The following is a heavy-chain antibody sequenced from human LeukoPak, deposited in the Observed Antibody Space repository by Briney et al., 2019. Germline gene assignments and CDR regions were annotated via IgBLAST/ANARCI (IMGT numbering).Heavy chain of an antibody. J-gene: IGHJ4*02. CDR1: GFTFSSYG. V-gene: IGHV3-30*02. CDR3: AKEGLIAVAGPYYFDY. D-gene: IGHD6-19*01. CDR2: IRYDGSNK. Sequence: GGSLRLSCAASGFTFSSYGMHWVRQAPGKGREWVAFIRYDGSNKYYADSVKGRFTISRDNSKNTLYLQMNSLRAEDTAVYYCAKEGLIAVAGPYYFDYWGQGNLVTVSS.